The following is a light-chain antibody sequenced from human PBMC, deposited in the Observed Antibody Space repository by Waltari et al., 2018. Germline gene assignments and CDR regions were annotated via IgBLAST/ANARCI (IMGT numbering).Light chain of an antibody. J-gene: IGKJ2*01. CDR2: WAS. CDR3: QQYYSAPFN. Sequence: DIVMTQSPDSLAVSLGERATLNCKSSQSVFYRSYNKNYLAWYQQKPGQPPKLLIYWASTRESGVPDRFSGSGSETDFTLTISSLQAEDVAVYYCQQYYSAPFNFGQGTKLEIK. V-gene: IGKV4-1*01. CDR1: QSVFYRSYNKNY.